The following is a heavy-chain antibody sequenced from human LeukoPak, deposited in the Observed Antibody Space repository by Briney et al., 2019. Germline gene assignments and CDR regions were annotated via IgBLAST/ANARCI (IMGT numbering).Heavy chain of an antibody. CDR1: GFTFSSYE. J-gene: IGHJ4*02. Sequence: GGSLRLSCAASGFTFSSYEMNWVRQAPGKGLEWVSYISSSGSTIYYADSVKGRFTISRDNAKNSLYLQMNSLRDEDTAVYYCASFRRDGYNYWGQGTLVTVSS. V-gene: IGHV3-48*03. CDR3: ASFRRDGYNY. D-gene: IGHD5-24*01. CDR2: ISSSGSTI.